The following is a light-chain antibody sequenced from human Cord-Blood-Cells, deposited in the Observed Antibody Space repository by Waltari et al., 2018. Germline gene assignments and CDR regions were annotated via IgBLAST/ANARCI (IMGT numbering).Light chain of an antibody. CDR1: QSVSSN. V-gene: IGKV3-15*01. CDR3: QQYNNWPPLT. Sequence: EIVMTQSPATLSVSPGESATLSCRASQSVSSNLAWYQQKPGQGPRLLIYGASTRATGIPARFSGSGSGTEFTLTISSLQSEDFAVYYCQQYNNWPPLTFGGGTKVEIK. J-gene: IGKJ4*01. CDR2: GAS.